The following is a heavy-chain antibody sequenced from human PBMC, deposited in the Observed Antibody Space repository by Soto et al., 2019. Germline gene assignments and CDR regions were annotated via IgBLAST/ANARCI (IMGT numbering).Heavy chain of an antibody. J-gene: IGHJ4*02. CDR1: GFTFSNYW. Sequence: QPGGSLRLSCAASGFTFSNYWMHWVRQAPGKGLVWVSRINSDGSSTSYADFVKGRFTISRDNAKNTLSLQMTSLRAEDTAVYYCARETRYDSSGYYYEGFDCWGQGTLVTVSS. CDR2: INSDGSST. CDR3: ARETRYDSSGYYYEGFDC. D-gene: IGHD3-22*01. V-gene: IGHV3-74*01.